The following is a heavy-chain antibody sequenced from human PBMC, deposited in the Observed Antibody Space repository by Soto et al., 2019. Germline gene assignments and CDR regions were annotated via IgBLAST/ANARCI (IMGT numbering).Heavy chain of an antibody. CDR3: TTASFYA. J-gene: IGHJ3*01. CDR1: GFNFSEVW. Sequence: GGSLRLSCAVSGFNFSEVWMNWVRQAPGKGLEWVGRIKSKDVGATTDYAAPVKGKVTISRDDSKNTLLLHMDSLTAEDTAMYYCTTASFYAWGQGTMVTVSS. V-gene: IGHV3-15*07. D-gene: IGHD6-6*01. CDR2: IKSKDVGATT.